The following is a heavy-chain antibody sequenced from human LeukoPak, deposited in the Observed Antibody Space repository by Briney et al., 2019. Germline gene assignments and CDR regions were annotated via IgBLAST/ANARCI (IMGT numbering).Heavy chain of an antibody. CDR1: GGSISTSNYY. J-gene: IGHJ4*02. D-gene: IGHD5-24*01. Sequence: SETLSLTCTVSGGSISTSNYYWGWIRQPPGKGLEWIGSIYYSGSIYYNPSLKSRVTISVDTSKNQFSLKLGSVTAADTAVYYCARQILFHSERWLQFFDYWGQGTLVTVSS. CDR3: ARQILFHSERWLQFFDY. V-gene: IGHV4-39*01. CDR2: IYYSGSI.